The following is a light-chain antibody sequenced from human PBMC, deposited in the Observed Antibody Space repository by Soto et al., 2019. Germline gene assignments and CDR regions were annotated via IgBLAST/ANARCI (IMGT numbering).Light chain of an antibody. V-gene: IGKV3-11*01. J-gene: IGKJ4*01. Sequence: EIVLTQSPVTLSLSPGERATLSCRASQSVSRYLAWYQQKPGQPPRLLIYDASKRATGVPARFSGSGSGTDFTLTISSLQPEDFAVYYCQQRSDWPLTFGGGTDVEI. CDR3: QQRSDWPLT. CDR1: QSVSRY. CDR2: DAS.